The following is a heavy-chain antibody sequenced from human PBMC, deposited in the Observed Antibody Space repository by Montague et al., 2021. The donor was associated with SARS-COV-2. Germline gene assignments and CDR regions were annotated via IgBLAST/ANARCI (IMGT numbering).Heavy chain of an antibody. CDR1: GGSISSGGYY. V-gene: IGHV4-31*11. D-gene: IGHD2-2*02. Sequence: TLFLTCAVSGGSISSGGYYWSWIRQHPGKGLEWIGYIYYSGSTYYNPSLKSRVTISVDTSKNQFSLKLSSVTAADTAVYYCARVGIVVVPAAIVTLSYYYYMDVWGKGTTVTVSS. J-gene: IGHJ6*03. CDR3: ARVGIVVVPAAIVTLSYYYYMDV. CDR2: IYYSGST.